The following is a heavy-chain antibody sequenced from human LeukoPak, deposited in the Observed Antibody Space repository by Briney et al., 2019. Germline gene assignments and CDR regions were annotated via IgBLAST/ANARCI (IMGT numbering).Heavy chain of an antibody. Sequence: PGGSLRLSCAASGFTFSSYAMSWVRQAPGKGLEWVSAISGSGGSTYYADSVKGRFTISRDNSKNTLYLQMNSPRAEDTAVYYCAKFQWELLTFDYWGQGTLVTVSS. CDR3: AKFQWELLTFDY. D-gene: IGHD1-26*01. J-gene: IGHJ4*02. V-gene: IGHV3-23*01. CDR1: GFTFSSYA. CDR2: ISGSGGST.